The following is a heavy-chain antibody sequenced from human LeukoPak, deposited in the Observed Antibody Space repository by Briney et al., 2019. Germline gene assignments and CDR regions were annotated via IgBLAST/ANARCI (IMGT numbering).Heavy chain of an antibody. CDR2: IKHDGSEE. CDR3: GYTNNFYH. J-gene: IGHJ4*02. Sequence: GESLRRSSVASGLSISGQWMKWVRQAPRQGLEWVANIKHDGSEEHYMDSVKGRITSSRDDGRNSVSLRMNSVRAEDTAVYYCGYTNNFYHWGQGTLVVVSS. V-gene: IGHV3-7*01. CDR1: GLSISGQW. D-gene: IGHD3-16*02.